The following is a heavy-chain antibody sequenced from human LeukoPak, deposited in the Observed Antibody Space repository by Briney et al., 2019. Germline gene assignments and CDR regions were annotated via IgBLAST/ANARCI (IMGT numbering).Heavy chain of an antibody. Sequence: EASVKVSCKASGYTFTDYYMHWVRQAPGQGLEWMGWINPNSGGTSYAQNFQGRVTMARDTSISTAYMELSRLKSDDTAVYYCARVGALRSVSYFDYWGQGTLVTVSS. CDR3: ARVGALRSVSYFDY. V-gene: IGHV1-2*02. D-gene: IGHD3-3*01. CDR1: GYTFTDYY. J-gene: IGHJ4*02. CDR2: INPNSGGT.